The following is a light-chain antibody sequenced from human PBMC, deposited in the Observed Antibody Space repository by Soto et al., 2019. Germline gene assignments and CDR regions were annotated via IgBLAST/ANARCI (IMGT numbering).Light chain of an antibody. J-gene: IGKJ1*01. CDR2: AAS. CDR3: QKYNSAPWT. Sequence: DIQMTQSPSSLSASVGDRVTITCRASQGISNFLAWHQQKPGKVPKLLIYAASTLQSGVPSRFSGSGSGTDFILTITSLQPEDVATYYCQKYNSAPWTFGQGTKVEIK. CDR1: QGISNF. V-gene: IGKV1-27*01.